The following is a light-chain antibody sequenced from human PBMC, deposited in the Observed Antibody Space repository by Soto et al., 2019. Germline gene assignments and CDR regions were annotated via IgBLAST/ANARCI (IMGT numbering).Light chain of an antibody. CDR3: AAWDDSLLYV. V-gene: IGLV1-47*01. J-gene: IGLJ1*01. CDR2: RNN. Sequence: QSVLTQPPSASGTPGQRVTISCSGSSSNIGSNYVYWYQQLPGTAPKLLIYRNNQRPSGVPDRFSGSKSGTSASLAISGLRSEDEADDYCAAWDDSLLYVFGTGIKVTVL. CDR1: SSNIGSNY.